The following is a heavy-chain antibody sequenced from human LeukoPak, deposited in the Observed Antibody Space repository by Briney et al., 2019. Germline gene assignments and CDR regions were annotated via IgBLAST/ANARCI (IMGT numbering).Heavy chain of an antibody. D-gene: IGHD5-18*01. Sequence: PGGSLRLSCAAYGFTFSSYGMHWVRQAPGKGLEWVAIMWYDGSNKYYTDSVKGRFTISRDNSKNTLYLQMNSLRVEDTAVYYCAREDTALVIAYWGQGTLVTVSS. CDR1: GFTFSSYG. J-gene: IGHJ4*02. CDR3: AREDTALVIAY. CDR2: MWYDGSNK. V-gene: IGHV3-33*01.